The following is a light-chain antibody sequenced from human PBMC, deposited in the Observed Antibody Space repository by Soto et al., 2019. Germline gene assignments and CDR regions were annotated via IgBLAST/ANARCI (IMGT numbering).Light chain of an antibody. CDR2: GAS. CDR3: QQYNNWPPWT. V-gene: IGKV3-15*01. Sequence: EIVMTQSPATLSVSPWERATLSCRASQSVSSNLAWYQQKPGQAPRLLIYGASTRATGIPARFSGSGSGTEFTLTISSLQSEDFEVYYCQQYNNWPPWTFGQGTKVEIK. CDR1: QSVSSN. J-gene: IGKJ1*01.